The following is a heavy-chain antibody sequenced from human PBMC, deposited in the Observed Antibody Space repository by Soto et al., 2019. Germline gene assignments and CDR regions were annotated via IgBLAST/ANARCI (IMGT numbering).Heavy chain of an antibody. CDR1: GYTFTTYA. V-gene: IGHV1-3*04. D-gene: IGHD4-17*01. J-gene: IGHJ4*02. CDR2: INTGNGRT. Sequence: ASVKVSCKASGYTFTTYAIHWVRQAPGQRLEWMGWINTGNGRTKYSPKFQGRVTITRDTSASTVYMELSSLRSEDTALYYCARDVHGDYVLDYWGQGTLVTGSS. CDR3: ARDVHGDYVLDY.